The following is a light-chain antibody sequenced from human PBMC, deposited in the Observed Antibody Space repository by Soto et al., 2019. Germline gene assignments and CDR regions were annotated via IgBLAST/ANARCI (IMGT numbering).Light chain of an antibody. V-gene: IGKV3-20*01. CDR3: QQYSDSPPT. J-gene: IGKJ1*01. Sequence: EIVLTQSPGTLSLSPGERATLSCRASQNVDSNYLAWYQQKPGQAPRIIIFGASGRATGIPDRFSGSGSGTDFTLTISRLEPEDFAMYYCQQYSDSPPTFGQGTKVDIK. CDR1: QNVDSNY. CDR2: GAS.